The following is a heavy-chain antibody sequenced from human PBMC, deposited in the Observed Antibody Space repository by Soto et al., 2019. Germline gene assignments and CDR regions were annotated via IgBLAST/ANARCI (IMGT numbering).Heavy chain of an antibody. CDR2: INSDGSTT. D-gene: IGHD6-19*01. J-gene: IGHJ4*02. Sequence: EVQLVESGGGLVQPGGSLRLSCADSGFIISSNWMHWVRQAPGKGLVWVSRINSDGSTTSYADYVKGRFTISRDNAKNTLYLQMNSLRAEDTAVYYCARGPSGWYGFDYWGQGTLVTVSS. CDR3: ARGPSGWYGFDY. V-gene: IGHV3-74*01. CDR1: GFIISSNW.